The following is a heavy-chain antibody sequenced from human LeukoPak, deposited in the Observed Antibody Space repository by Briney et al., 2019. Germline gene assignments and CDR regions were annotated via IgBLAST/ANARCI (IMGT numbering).Heavy chain of an antibody. CDR2: ISSSSSYI. V-gene: IGHV3-21*01. CDR3: ARAFRPADLDY. CDR1: GFTFSSYS. Sequence: SGGSLRLSCAASGFTFSSYSMNWVRQAPGKGLEWVSSISSSSSYIYYADSVKGRFTISRDNAKNSLYPQMNSLRAEDTAVYYCARAFRPADLDYWGQGTLVTVSS. J-gene: IGHJ4*02. D-gene: IGHD6-25*01.